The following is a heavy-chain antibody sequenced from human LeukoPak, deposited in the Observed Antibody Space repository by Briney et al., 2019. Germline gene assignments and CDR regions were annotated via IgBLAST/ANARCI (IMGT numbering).Heavy chain of an antibody. CDR3: AKDHQWLVRPSAIDY. D-gene: IGHD6-19*01. CDR1: GFTFSSYA. J-gene: IGHJ4*02. Sequence: GGSLRLSCAASGFTFSSYAMSWVRQAPGKGLEWVSAISGSGGSTYYADFVKGRFTISRDNSKNTLYLQMNSLRAEDTAVYYCAKDHQWLVRPSAIDYWGQGTLVTVSS. V-gene: IGHV3-23*01. CDR2: ISGSGGST.